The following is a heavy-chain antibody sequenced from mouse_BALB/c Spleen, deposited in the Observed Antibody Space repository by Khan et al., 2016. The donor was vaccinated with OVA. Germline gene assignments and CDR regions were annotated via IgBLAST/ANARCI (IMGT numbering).Heavy chain of an antibody. J-gene: IGHJ2*01. Sequence: EVQLQESGPSLVKPSQTLSLTCSVTGDSITSGYWNWIRKFPGNKLEYMGYISSSDSTFYNPSLKSRISITRDTSKNQYYLQLNSVTNEDRATYYCASLNYRYDGYFDYWGQGTTLTVSS. CDR1: GDSITSGY. V-gene: IGHV3-8*02. CDR3: ASLNYRYDGYFDY. CDR2: ISSSDST. D-gene: IGHD2-14*01.